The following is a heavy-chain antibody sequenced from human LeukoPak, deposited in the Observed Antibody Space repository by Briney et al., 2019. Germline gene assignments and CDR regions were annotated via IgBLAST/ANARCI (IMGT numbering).Heavy chain of an antibody. D-gene: IGHD2-2*01. Sequence: ASVKVSCKVSGYTLTELSMRWVRQAPGKGLEWMGGFDPEDGETIYAQKFQGRVTMTEDTSTDTAYMELSSLRSEDTAVYYCATRFCSSTSCYASFDYWGQGTLVTVSS. CDR1: GYTLTELS. V-gene: IGHV1-24*01. J-gene: IGHJ4*02. CDR3: ATRFCSSTSCYASFDY. CDR2: FDPEDGET.